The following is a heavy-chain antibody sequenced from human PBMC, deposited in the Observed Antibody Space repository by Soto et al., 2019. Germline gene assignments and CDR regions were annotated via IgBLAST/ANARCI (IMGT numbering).Heavy chain of an antibody. CDR2: IYSGGST. V-gene: IGHV3-53*01. Sequence: GGSLRLSCAASGFTVSSNYMSWVRQAPGKGLEWVSVIYSGGSTYYADSVKGRFTISRDNSKNTLYLQMNSLRAEDTAVYYCARDKTVENYYYGMDVWGQGTTVTVSS. CDR1: GFTVSSNY. CDR3: ARDKTVENYYYGMDV. J-gene: IGHJ6*02. D-gene: IGHD4-17*01.